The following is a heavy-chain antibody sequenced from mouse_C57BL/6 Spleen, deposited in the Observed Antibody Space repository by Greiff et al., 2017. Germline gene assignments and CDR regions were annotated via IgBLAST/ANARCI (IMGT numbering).Heavy chain of an antibody. Sequence: VQLQQSGAELVRPGASVKLSCKASGYTFTDYYIHWVKQRPGQGLEWIARIDPESGNTYYNAKFKGKATLTADKSSSTAYMQLSSLTSEDSAVXYCARGGHSCVFDYWGQGTTLTVSS. CDR2: IDPESGNT. D-gene: IGHD1-1*02. J-gene: IGHJ2*01. V-gene: IGHV1-76*01. CDR3: ARGGHSCVFDY. CDR1: GYTFTDYY.